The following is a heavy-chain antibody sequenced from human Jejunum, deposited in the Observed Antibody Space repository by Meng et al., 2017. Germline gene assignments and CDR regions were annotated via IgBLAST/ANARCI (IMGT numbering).Heavy chain of an antibody. D-gene: IGHD1-26*01. CDR3: ASDHMGSLDY. V-gene: IGHV4-61*08. CDR1: CGSVMRSGYQ. Sequence: LPVSRPGLVTPTCTLSRFCTVSCGSVMRSGYQRGWIRLPSGKGLEWIGYASTNHNPSLKSRVTIALDTSRNQFSLSLSSVTAADTAVYYCASDHMGSLDYWGQGILVTVSS. CDR2: AST. J-gene: IGHJ4*02.